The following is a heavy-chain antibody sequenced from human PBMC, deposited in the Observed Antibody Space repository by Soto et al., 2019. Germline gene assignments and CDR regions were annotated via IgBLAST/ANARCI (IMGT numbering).Heavy chain of an antibody. V-gene: IGHV1-46*04. D-gene: IGHD1-26*01. CDR1: GYTFTSYY. CDR3: ARGWGRVVYAMDV. J-gene: IGHJ6*02. Sequence: QVQLVQSGAEVKKPGASVRVSCMASGYTFTSYYIHWVRQAPGQGLEWVSIINPVGGSTNYAQKLQGRVTVTRDTSTSTVHMELSSLRSEDTAVYYCARGWGRVVYAMDVWGQGTTVTVSS. CDR2: INPVGGST.